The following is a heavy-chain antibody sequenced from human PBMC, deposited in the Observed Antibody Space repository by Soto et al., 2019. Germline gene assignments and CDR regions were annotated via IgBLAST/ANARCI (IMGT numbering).Heavy chain of an antibody. CDR1: GGSISSYY. V-gene: IGHV4-59*08. D-gene: IGHD2-15*01. CDR2: IYYSGST. Sequence: SETLSLTCTVSGGSISSYYWSLIRQPPGKGLEWIGYIYYSGSTNYNPSLKSRVTISVDTSKNQFSLKLSSVTAADTAVYYCARSTGDIVPPFDPWGQGTLVTVSS. CDR3: ARSTGDIVPPFDP. J-gene: IGHJ5*02.